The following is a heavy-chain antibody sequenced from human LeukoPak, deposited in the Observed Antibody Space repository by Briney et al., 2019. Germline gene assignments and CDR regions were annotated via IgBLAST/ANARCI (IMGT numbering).Heavy chain of an antibody. V-gene: IGHV3-74*01. CDR3: AKDDGWVQYAN. J-gene: IGHJ4*02. CDR1: GFTFTTFW. Sequence: GGSLRLSCATSGFTFTTFWMHWVRQAPGKGLVWVSRINHDGSSTNYADSVKGRFTISRDNSKNTLYLQMNSLRAVDTAVYYCAKDDGWVQYANWGQGTLVTVSS. CDR2: INHDGSST. D-gene: IGHD5-24*01.